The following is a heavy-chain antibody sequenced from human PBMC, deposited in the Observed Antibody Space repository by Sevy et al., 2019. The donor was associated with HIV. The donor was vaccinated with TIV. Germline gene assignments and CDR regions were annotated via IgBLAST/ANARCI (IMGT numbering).Heavy chain of an antibody. V-gene: IGHV3-7*01. Sequence: GGSLRLSCAASGFTFNSYWMSWVRQAPGKGLEWLANIKQDGSETKYVDSVKGRFTISRDNAKNSLYLQMNSLRAEDTAVYYWARARLVPAAADYWGQGILVTVSS. CDR1: GFTFNSYW. CDR2: IKQDGSET. J-gene: IGHJ4*02. CDR3: ARARLVPAAADY. D-gene: IGHD2-2*01.